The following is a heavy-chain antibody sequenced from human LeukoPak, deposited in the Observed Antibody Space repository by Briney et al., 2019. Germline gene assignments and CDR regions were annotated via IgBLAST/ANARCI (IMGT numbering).Heavy chain of an antibody. CDR2: INPNSGGT. J-gene: IGHJ5*02. Sequence: ASVKVSCKASGYTFTGYYMHWVRQAPGQGLEWMGWINPNSGGTNYAQKFQGRVTMTRDTSISTAYMELSRLRSDDTAVYYCARDFHPATAIPPELNWFDPWGQGTLVTVSS. V-gene: IGHV1-2*02. D-gene: IGHD2-21*02. CDR1: GYTFTGYY. CDR3: ARDFHPATAIPPELNWFDP.